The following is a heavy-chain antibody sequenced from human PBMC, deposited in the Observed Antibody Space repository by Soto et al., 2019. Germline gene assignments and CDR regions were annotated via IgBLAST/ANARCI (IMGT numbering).Heavy chain of an antibody. D-gene: IGHD3-22*01. J-gene: IGHJ4*02. V-gene: IGHV1-69*01. CDR3: AMTYYYDSSGSPKPDY. Sequence: SVKVSCKASGDTFSSYAISWVRQAPGQGLEWMGGIIPIFGTANYAQKFQGRVTITADESTSTAYMELSSLRSEDTAVYYCAMTYYYDSSGSPKPDYWGQGTLVTVSS. CDR1: GDTFSSYA. CDR2: IIPIFGTA.